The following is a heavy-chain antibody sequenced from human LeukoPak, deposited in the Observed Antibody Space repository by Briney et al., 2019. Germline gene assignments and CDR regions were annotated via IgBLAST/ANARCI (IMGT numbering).Heavy chain of an antibody. Sequence: GPVKLSCTPSEYTITPYNIRWVRQAPGEGLERIGIINPSCGSTSYAQKFQGRVTMTRDTSTSTVYMELSSLRSEVTAVYYCASTVVTAILADAFDIWGEGTMVTVPS. CDR1: EYTITPYN. J-gene: IGHJ3*02. D-gene: IGHD2-21*02. CDR3: ASTVVTAILADAFDI. CDR2: INPSCGST. V-gene: IGHV1-46*01.